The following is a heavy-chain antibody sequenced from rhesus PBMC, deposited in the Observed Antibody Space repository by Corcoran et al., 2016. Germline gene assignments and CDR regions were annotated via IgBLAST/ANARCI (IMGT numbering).Heavy chain of an antibody. CDR2: ISGSGGGA. V-gene: IGHV4-173*01. CDR3: ATLVGVPGSLDV. D-gene: IGHD2-39*01. Sequence: QVQLQESGPGLVKPSETLSLTCAVSGGSVSSNYWSWIRQSPGKGLEWIGRISGSGGGADYNPSLKSRVTLSTETSKNQFSLRLTSVTAADTALYFCATLVGVPGSLDVWGRGVLVTVSS. J-gene: IGHJ5-2*02. CDR1: GGSVSSNY.